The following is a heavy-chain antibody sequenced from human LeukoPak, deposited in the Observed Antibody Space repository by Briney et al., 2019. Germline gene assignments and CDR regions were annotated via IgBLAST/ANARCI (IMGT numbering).Heavy chain of an antibody. CDR2: IDWDDDK. Sequence: SGRALSHPTAALTLTCTFSGLSRGTRGMGVSWIRQPPVKALEWLARIDWDDDKFYSTSLKTRLTISKDPSKNQVVLTMTNMDPVDTATYYCARMGILTGFDYWGQGTLVTVSS. D-gene: IGHD3-9*01. CDR1: GLSRGTRGMG. CDR3: ARMGILTGFDY. V-gene: IGHV2-70*04. J-gene: IGHJ4*02.